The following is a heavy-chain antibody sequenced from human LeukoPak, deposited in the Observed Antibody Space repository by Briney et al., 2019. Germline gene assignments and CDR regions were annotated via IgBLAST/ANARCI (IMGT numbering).Heavy chain of an antibody. D-gene: IGHD3-22*01. CDR1: GLTFDDYA. V-gene: IGHV3-43D*03. Sequence: GGSLRLSCAASGLTFDDYAMHWVRQAPGKGLEWVSLISWDGGSTYYADSVKGRFTISSDNSKNSLYLQMNSLRAEDTALYYCAKAPYYYDSSGYFEYWGQGTLVTVSS. J-gene: IGHJ4*02. CDR3: AKAPYYYDSSGYFEY. CDR2: ISWDGGST.